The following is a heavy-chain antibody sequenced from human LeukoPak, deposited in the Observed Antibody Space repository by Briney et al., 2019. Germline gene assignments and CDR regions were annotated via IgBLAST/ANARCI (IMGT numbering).Heavy chain of an antibody. Sequence: GGSLRLSCAASGFTFSTYSMTWVRQSPGKGLEWVSSISRNSGYIYYTDSMKGRLTISRDNANNSLYLQMNNLRAEDTAMYYCARGRRTGDRGYYFDYWGQGTLVTVSS. CDR3: ARGRRTGDRGYYFDY. V-gene: IGHV3-21*01. D-gene: IGHD7-27*01. CDR1: GFTFSTYS. CDR2: ISRNSGYI. J-gene: IGHJ4*02.